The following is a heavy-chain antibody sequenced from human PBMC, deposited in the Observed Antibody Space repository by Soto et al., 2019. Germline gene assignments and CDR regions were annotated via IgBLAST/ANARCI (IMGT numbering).Heavy chain of an antibody. CDR1: GGSINSGGYY. Sequence: TLSLTCTVSGGSINSGGYYWTWIRQHPGKGLEWIGYNYYSGITYYNPSLKSRVTISLDTSKNQFSLKLSSVTAADTAVYYCARGSSIAGPYYGMDVWRQGTTVTVSS. CDR3: ARGSSIAGPYYGMDV. D-gene: IGHD6-6*01. J-gene: IGHJ6*02. CDR2: NYYSGIT. V-gene: IGHV4-31*03.